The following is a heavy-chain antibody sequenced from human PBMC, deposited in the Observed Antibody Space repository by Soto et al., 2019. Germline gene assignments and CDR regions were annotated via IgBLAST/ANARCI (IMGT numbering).Heavy chain of an antibody. CDR2: INPANGNT. V-gene: IGHV1-3*01. Sequence: QVQLVQSGAEVKKPGASVNISCQASGFTFRDTLRNWGRQGPGQRLEWMGWINPANGNTRYSESFQGRVTISSLSSASTAYVALSDLTSEDTAVYYCARDIVSVGPRANEAFDVWGQGTLITVSS. CDR3: ARDIVSVGPRANEAFDV. J-gene: IGHJ3*01. D-gene: IGHD1-26*01. CDR1: GFTFRDTL.